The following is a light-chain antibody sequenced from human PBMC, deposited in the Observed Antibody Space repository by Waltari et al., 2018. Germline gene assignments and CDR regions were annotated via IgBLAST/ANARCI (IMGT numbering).Light chain of an antibody. CDR3: SSYTGSSSYV. V-gene: IGLV2-14*01. Sequence: QSALTQPASVSGSPEQSITISCTGTSSDIGGDNFVSWYQQHPGKAPKHNLFDVSDRPSGVSYRFSGSKSVNSASLTISGLQAEDEADYYCSSYTGSSSYVFGTGTKVTVL. CDR1: SSDIGGDNF. CDR2: DVS. J-gene: IGLJ1*01.